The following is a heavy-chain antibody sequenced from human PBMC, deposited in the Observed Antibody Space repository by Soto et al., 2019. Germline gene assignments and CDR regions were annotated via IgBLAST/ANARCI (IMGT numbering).Heavy chain of an antibody. V-gene: IGHV5-51*01. J-gene: IGHJ4*02. CDR3: ARLQGGEWFGERYYFDY. D-gene: IGHD3-10*01. Sequence: GESLKISCKGSGYSFTSYWIGWVRQMPGKGLEWMGIIYPGDSDTRYSPSFQGQVTISADKSISTAYLQWSSLKASDTAMYYCARLQGGEWFGERYYFDYWGQGTLVTVSS. CDR1: GYSFTSYW. CDR2: IYPGDSDT.